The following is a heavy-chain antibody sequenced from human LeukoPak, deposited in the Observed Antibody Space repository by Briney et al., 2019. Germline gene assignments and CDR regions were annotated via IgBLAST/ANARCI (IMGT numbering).Heavy chain of an antibody. D-gene: IGHD4-11*01. CDR1: EFTFSSYA. V-gene: IGHV3-23*01. CDR3: AKGGTTVKPYYFDY. CDR2: ISGGGGNT. J-gene: IGHJ4*02. Sequence: GGSLRLSCAASEFTFSSYAMSWVRQAPGKGLEWVSAISGGGGNTYYADSVKGRFTISGDSSKNTLYLQMNSLRAEDTAVYYCAKGGTTVKPYYFDYWGQGTLVTVSS.